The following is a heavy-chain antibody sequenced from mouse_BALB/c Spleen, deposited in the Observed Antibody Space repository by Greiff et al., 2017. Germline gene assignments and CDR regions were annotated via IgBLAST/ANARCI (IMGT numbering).Heavy chain of an antibody. J-gene: IGHJ3*01. D-gene: IGHD3-1*01. CDR1: GFTFSSFG. V-gene: IGHV5-17*02. CDR2: ISSGSSTT. CDR3: ARSAARATLAWFAY. Sequence: EVQLVESGGGLVQPGGSRKLSCAASGFTFSSFGMHWVRQAPEKGLEWVAYISSGSSTTYYADTVKGRITISRDNPKNTLFLQMTSLRSEDAAMYYCARSAARATLAWFAYWGQGTLVTVSA.